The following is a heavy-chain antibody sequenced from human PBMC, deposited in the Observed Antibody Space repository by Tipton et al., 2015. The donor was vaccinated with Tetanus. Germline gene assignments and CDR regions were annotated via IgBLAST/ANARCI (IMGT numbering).Heavy chain of an antibody. D-gene: IGHD2-8*01. CDR2: IYPGDSDT. J-gene: IGHJ4*02. Sequence: QLVQSGGEVKKPGESLKISCKGSGYIFNNYWIGWVRQKPGKGLEWMGIIYPGDSDTRYSLSFQGQVTIPVDKSINTAYLQWSSLKASDTSMFYCARAHCTDGVCNFDFWGQGALVTVAS. V-gene: IGHV5-51*01. CDR1: GYIFNNYW. CDR3: ARAHCTDGVCNFDF.